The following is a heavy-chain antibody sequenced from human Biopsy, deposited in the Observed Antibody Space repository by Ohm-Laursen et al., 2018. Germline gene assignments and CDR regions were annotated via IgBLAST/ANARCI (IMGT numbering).Heavy chain of an antibody. CDR1: GDTFTTSA. V-gene: IGHV1-69*04. CDR2: IIPILGTV. D-gene: IGHD3-10*01. Sequence: GSSVSPSCKASGDTFTTSAISWVRQVPGQGLDWMGRIIPILGTVDYGQNFQGRVTIRADTSTTFLELTSLRYDDTAVYYCASGDIGGIGLDVWGLGTTVTVSS. CDR3: ASGDIGGIGLDV. J-gene: IGHJ6*02.